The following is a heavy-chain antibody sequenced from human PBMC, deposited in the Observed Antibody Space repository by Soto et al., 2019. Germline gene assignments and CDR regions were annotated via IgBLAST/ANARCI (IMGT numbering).Heavy chain of an antibody. CDR3: VXDSYTNTWHRPGTDY. Sequence: GGSLKLSCGASGFRYIKYCMTWVRLAPGKGLEWVANIRQDGGDKYYVDSVKGRFTISRDNAKNSLYLQMNSLSAEDTAVYYCVXDSYTNTWHRPGTDYWGQGTLVTVSS. CDR2: IRQDGGDK. J-gene: IGHJ4*02. CDR1: GFRYIKYC. V-gene: IGHV3-7*05. D-gene: IGHD6-13*01.